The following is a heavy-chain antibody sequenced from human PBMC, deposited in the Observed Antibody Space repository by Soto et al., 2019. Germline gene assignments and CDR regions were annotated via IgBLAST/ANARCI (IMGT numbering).Heavy chain of an antibody. D-gene: IGHD2-8*01. CDR2: MSSTGSFL. CDR3: AKGGGIPGVDYMDV. V-gene: IGHV3-21*01. Sequence: EVQLVESGGGLVKPGESLRLACAASGFTFSHYSMNWVRQAPGKGLEWVSSMSSTGSFLYYADSVKGRFTISRDSAKESLYLQMNTLRGEVPAVSSFAKGGGIPGVDYMDVWGKGTTVIVSS. CDR1: GFTFSHYS. J-gene: IGHJ6*03.